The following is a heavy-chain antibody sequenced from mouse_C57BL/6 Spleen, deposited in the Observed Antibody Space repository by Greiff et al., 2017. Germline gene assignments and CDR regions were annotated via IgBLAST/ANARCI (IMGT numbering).Heavy chain of an antibody. CDR1: GYSITSGYD. V-gene: IGHV3-1*01. J-gene: IGHJ2*01. D-gene: IGHD2-3*01. CDR2: ISYSGST. Sequence: EVQLQQSGPGMVKPSQSLSLTCTVTGYSITSGYDWHWIRHFPGNKLEWMGYISYSGSTNYNPSLKSRISITHDTSKNHFFLKLNSVTTEDTATYDCARGGLLDYWGQGTTLTVSS. CDR3: ARGGLLDY.